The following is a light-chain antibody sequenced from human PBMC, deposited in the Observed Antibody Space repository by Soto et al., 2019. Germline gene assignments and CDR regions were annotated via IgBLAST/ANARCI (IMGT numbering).Light chain of an antibody. V-gene: IGLV2-23*02. J-gene: IGLJ3*02. CDR3: CSFAGSPWV. CDR1: GSDVGSYNL. Sequence: QSALTQPASVSGSPGQLITISCSGTGSDVGSYNLVSWYKHHPGKAPKLIIYQVTKRPSGVSNRFSGSKSGNTASLTISGLQSADEADYYCCSFAGSPWVFGGGTKLTVL. CDR2: QVT.